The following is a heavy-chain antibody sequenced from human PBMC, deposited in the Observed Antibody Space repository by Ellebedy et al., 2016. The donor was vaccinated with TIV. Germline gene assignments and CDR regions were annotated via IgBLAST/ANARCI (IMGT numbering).Heavy chain of an antibody. D-gene: IGHD2-21*01. J-gene: IGHJ4*02. CDR2: IYPGDSDT. V-gene: IGHV5-51*01. CDR3: ARRMNSERFFDY. Sequence: GGSLRLXXKGSGYSFTSYWIGWVRQMPGKGLEWMGIIYPGDSDTRYSPSFQGQVTISADKSISTAYLQWSSLKASDTAMYYCARRMNSERFFDYWGQGTLVTVSS. CDR1: GYSFTSYW.